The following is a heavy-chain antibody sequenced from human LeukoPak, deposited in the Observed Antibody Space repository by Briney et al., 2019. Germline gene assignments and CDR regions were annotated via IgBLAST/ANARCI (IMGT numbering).Heavy chain of an antibody. Sequence: ASVKVSCKASGYTFTSYAMNWVRQAPGQGLEWMGWINTNTGNPTYAQGFTGRFVFSLDTSVSTAYLQISSLKAEDTAVYYCARKVLGARMGRRSDGENQNFDYWGQGTLVTVSS. CDR2: INTNTGNP. J-gene: IGHJ4*02. CDR1: GYTFTSYA. CDR3: ARKVLGARMGRRSDGENQNFDY. D-gene: IGHD3-10*01. V-gene: IGHV7-4-1*02.